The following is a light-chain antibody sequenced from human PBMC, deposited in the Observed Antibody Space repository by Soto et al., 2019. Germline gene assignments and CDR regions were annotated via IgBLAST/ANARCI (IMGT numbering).Light chain of an antibody. CDR2: EVS. Sequence: QSVLTQPASVSGSPGQSITISCAGTSSDVGRYTYVSWYQQHPGEAPKLMIYEVSHRPSGVSNRFSGSKSGNTASLTISGLQAEDEANYYCSSYTITSAYWVFGGGTKLTVL. CDR1: SSDVGRYTY. J-gene: IGLJ3*02. CDR3: SSYTITSAYWV. V-gene: IGLV2-14*01.